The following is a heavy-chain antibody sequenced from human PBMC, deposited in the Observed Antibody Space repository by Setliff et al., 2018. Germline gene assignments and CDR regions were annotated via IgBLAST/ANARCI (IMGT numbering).Heavy chain of an antibody. J-gene: IGHJ6*03. V-gene: IGHV3-7*01. CDR1: GFTFSSYW. D-gene: IGHD5-12*01. Sequence: PGGSLRLSCAASGFTFSSYWMSWVRQAPGKGLEWVANIKQDGSEKYYVDSVKGRFTISRDNAKNSLYLQMNSLRAEDTAVYYCAREKMATNYYYYYMDVRGKGTTVTVSS. CDR3: AREKMATNYYYYYMDV. CDR2: IKQDGSEK.